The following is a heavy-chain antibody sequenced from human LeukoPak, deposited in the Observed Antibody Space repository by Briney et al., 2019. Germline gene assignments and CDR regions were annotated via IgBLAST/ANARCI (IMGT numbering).Heavy chain of an antibody. CDR1: GFTFSDYY. Sequence: GGSLRLSCAASGFTFSDYYMSWIRQAPGKGLEWVSYISSSGSSIYYADSVKGRFTISRDNSKNTLYLQMNSLRAEDTAVYYCARDPGGSAFDIWGQGTMVIVSS. CDR2: ISSSGSSI. D-gene: IGHD2-15*01. V-gene: IGHV3-11*04. J-gene: IGHJ3*02. CDR3: ARDPGGSAFDI.